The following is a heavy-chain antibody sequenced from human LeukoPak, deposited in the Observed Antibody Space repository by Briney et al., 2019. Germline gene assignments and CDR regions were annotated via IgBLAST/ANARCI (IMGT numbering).Heavy chain of an antibody. D-gene: IGHD6-13*01. CDR1: GGTFSSYA. J-gene: IGHJ6*03. CDR3: ASGNRGSSWSTDYYYYYMDV. V-gene: IGHV1-69*05. CDR2: IIPIFGTA. Sequence: SVKVSCKASGGTFSSYAISWVRQAPGQGLEWMGGIIPIFGTANYAQKFQGRVTITTDESTSTAYLELSSLRSEDTAVYYCASGNRGSSWSTDYYYYYMDVWGKGTTVTVSS.